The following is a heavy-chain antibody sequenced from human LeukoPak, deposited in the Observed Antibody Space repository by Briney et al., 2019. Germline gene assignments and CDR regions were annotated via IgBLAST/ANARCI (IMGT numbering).Heavy chain of an antibody. D-gene: IGHD4-17*01. CDR1: GGSISIYY. CDR2: IYTSGTT. V-gene: IGHV4-4*07. CDR3: ARLRSTYWYFDL. Sequence: SETLSLTCTVSGGSISIYYWSWIRQPAGKGLERIGRIYTSGTTHYNPSLKSRVTMSVDTSKNQFSLKLSSVTAADTAVYYCARLRSTYWYFDLWGRGTLVTVSS. J-gene: IGHJ2*01.